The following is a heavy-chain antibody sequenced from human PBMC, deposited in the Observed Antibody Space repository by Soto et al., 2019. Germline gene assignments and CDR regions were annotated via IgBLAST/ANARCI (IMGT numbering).Heavy chain of an antibody. V-gene: IGHV1-18*04. Sequence: ASVQVSCKASGYTLTNYGVTWVRQAPGQGLEWLGRVTPYKADTNSAQNLQGRVTMATGTSTNTAYLELRSLRSDDTAVYFCATDGPSNSGNLYAFDIWGQGTMVTVSS. D-gene: IGHD5-12*01. CDR2: VTPYKADT. J-gene: IGHJ3*02. CDR1: GYTLTNYG. CDR3: ATDGPSNSGNLYAFDI.